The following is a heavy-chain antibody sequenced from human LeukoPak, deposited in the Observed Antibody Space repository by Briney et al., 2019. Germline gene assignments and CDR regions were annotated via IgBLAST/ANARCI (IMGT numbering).Heavy chain of an antibody. J-gene: IGHJ4*02. CDR1: GFTFSSYS. CDR3: ARSITMVRGVITYFDY. V-gene: IGHV3-21*01. CDR2: ISSSSSYI. D-gene: IGHD3-10*01. Sequence: GGSLRLSCAASGFTFSSYSMNWVRQAPGKGLEWVSSISSSSSYIYYADSVKGRFTISRDNAKKSLYLQMNSLIAEDTAVYYCARSITMVRGVITYFDYWGQGTLVTVSS.